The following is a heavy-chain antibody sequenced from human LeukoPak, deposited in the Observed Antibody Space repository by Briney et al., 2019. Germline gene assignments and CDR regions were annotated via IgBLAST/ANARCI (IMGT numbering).Heavy chain of an antibody. D-gene: IGHD6-19*01. CDR3: ARESSGWYVYYYYYYMDV. J-gene: IGHJ6*03. V-gene: IGHV3-7*01. Sequence: GGSLRLSCAASGFTFSSYWMSWVRQAPGKGLEWVANIKQDGSEKYYVDSVKGRFTISRDNAKNSLYLQMNSLRAEDTAVYYCARESSGWYVYYYYYYMDVWGKGTTVTVSS. CDR1: GFTFSSYW. CDR2: IKQDGSEK.